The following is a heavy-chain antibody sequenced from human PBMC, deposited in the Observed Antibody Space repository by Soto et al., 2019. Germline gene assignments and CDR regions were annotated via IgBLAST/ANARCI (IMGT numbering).Heavy chain of an antibody. D-gene: IGHD1-26*01. J-gene: IGHJ4*02. CDR1: GGSFSGYY. CDR2: INHSGST. Sequence: SETLSLTCAVYGGSFSGYYWSWIRQPPGKGLEWIGEINHSGSTNYNPSLKSRVTISVDTSKNRFSLKLSSVTAEDTAVYYCARLDTAKVGATRPFDYWGQGTLVTVSS. V-gene: IGHV4-34*01. CDR3: ARLDTAKVGATRPFDY.